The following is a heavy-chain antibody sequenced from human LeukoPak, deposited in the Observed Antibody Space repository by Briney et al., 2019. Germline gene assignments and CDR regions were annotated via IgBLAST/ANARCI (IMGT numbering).Heavy chain of an antibody. CDR1: GFILSNCA. CDR2: IDTKGTRT. Sequence: GGSLRLSCAASGFILSNCAMTWVRQAPGKGLEWVSGIDTKGTRTYYADSVRGRFTISRDNSKNTLFLQMNSLRAEDTAVYYCVKEVVATIPPLWGQGTLVTVSS. D-gene: IGHD5-12*01. V-gene: IGHV3-23*01. CDR3: VKEVVATIPPL. J-gene: IGHJ4*02.